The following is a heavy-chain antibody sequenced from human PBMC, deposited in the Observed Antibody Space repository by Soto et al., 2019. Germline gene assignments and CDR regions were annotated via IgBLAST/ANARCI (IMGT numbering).Heavy chain of an antibody. CDR2: LYAEGST. D-gene: IGHD1-26*01. J-gene: IGHJ6*02. Sequence: VQLVESGGGLIQPGGSLRLSCVASGLTVSQNYMAWVRQAPEMGPQWVSVLYAEGSTYYTESVKGRFTISRDPSKNTLFLQMDGLRAEDTAVYYCVRPRPSGENYGMDVWCQGTTVTVSS. CDR3: VRPRPSGENYGMDV. V-gene: IGHV3-53*01. CDR1: GLTVSQNY.